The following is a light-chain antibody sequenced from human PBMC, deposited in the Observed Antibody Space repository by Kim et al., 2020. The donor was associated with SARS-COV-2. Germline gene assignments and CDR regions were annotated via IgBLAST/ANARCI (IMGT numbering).Light chain of an antibody. CDR1: QSISSW. Sequence: DIQMTQSPSTLSASVGDRVTITCRASQSISSWLAWYQQKPGKAPKVLIYKASSLESGVPSRFSGSGSATEFTLTISSLQPDDFASYYCLQYNSYPYTFGQGTKLEI. CDR3: LQYNSYPYT. V-gene: IGKV1-5*03. CDR2: KAS. J-gene: IGKJ2*01.